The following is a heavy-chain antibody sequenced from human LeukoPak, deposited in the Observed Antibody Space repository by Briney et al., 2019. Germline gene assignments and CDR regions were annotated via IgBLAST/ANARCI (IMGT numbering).Heavy chain of an antibody. Sequence: GRSLRLSCATSGFTFSTYAMHWVRQAPGKGLEWVAVIWCDGSNKYYADSVKGRFTISRDNAKNTLYLQMNRLRAEDTAVYYCAREGQTPSIRLYYFDSWGPGTLVTVSS. CDR1: GFTFSTYA. CDR2: IWCDGSNK. CDR3: AREGQTPSIRLYYFDS. D-gene: IGHD4/OR15-4a*01. J-gene: IGHJ4*02. V-gene: IGHV3-33*01.